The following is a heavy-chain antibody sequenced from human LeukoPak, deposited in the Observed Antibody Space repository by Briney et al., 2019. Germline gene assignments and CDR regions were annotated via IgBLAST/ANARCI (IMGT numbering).Heavy chain of an antibody. J-gene: IGHJ4*02. CDR1: GFTFSSYA. D-gene: IGHD3-3*01. Sequence: GGSLGLSCAASGFTFSSYAMSWVRQAPGKGLEWVSAISGSGGSTYYADSVKGRFTISRDNSKNTPYLQMNSLRAEDTAVYYCAKDLSGFFEVGFDYWGQGTLVTVSS. CDR3: AKDLSGFFEVGFDY. V-gene: IGHV3-23*01. CDR2: ISGSGGST.